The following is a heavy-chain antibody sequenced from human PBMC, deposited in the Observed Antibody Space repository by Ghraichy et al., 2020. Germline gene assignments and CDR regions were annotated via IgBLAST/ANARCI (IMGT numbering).Heavy chain of an antibody. CDR2: ST. Sequence: STYYTPSLKSRVTISVDTSKNQFSLKLSSVTAADTAVYYCARRTRGPIVVVAAMNWFGP. J-gene: IGHJ5*02. D-gene: IGHD2-15*01. V-gene: IGHV4-39*01. CDR3: ARRTRGPIVVVAAMNWFGP.